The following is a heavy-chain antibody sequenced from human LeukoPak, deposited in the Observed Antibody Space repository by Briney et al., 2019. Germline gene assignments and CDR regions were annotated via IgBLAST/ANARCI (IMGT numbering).Heavy chain of an antibody. J-gene: IGHJ4*02. CDR1: GYTFTSYG. D-gene: IGHD1-26*01. CDR2: ISAYNGNT. Sequence: ASVKVSCKASGYTFTSYGISWVRQAPEQGLEWMGWISAYNGNTNYAQKLQGRVTMTTDTSTSTAYMELRSLRSDDTAVYYCARGPSGSYDEGYFDYWGQGTLVTVSS. CDR3: ARGPSGSYDEGYFDY. V-gene: IGHV1-18*01.